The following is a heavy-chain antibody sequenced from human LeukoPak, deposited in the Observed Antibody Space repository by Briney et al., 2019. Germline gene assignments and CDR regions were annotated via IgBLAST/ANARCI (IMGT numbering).Heavy chain of an antibody. V-gene: IGHV3-9*01. Sequence: GSSVRLSCAASGFTFDDYAMHWVRQAPGKGLEWVSGISSNSGSIGYAHAVKGRFTISRDNAKNSLYLQMNSLRAEDTALYYCAKDSGCTNGVCYSNYYYMDVWGKGTTVTVSS. J-gene: IGHJ6*03. CDR2: ISSNSGSI. CDR3: AKDSGCTNGVCYSNYYYMDV. CDR1: GFTFDDYA. D-gene: IGHD2-8*01.